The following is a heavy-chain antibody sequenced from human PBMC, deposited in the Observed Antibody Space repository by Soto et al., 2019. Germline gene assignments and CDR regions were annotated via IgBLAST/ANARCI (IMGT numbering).Heavy chain of an antibody. V-gene: IGHV1-18*01. CDR3: AREDVLWFGELSSDWFDP. Sequence: ASVKVSCKASGYTFTSYGISWVRQAPGQGLEWMGWISAYNGNTKYAQKFQGRVTITRDTSASTAYMELSSLRSEDTAVYYCAREDVLWFGELSSDWFDPWGQGTLVTVSS. CDR1: GYTFTSYG. J-gene: IGHJ5*02. D-gene: IGHD3-10*01. CDR2: ISAYNGNT.